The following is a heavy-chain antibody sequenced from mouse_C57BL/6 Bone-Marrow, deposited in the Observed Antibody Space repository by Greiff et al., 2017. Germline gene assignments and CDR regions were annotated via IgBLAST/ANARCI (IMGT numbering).Heavy chain of an antibody. Sequence: EVQVVESGGGLVKPGGSLKLSCAASGFTFSSYAMSWVRQTPEKRLEWVATISDGGSYTYYPDNVQGRFTISRDNAKNNLYLQMSHLKSEDTAMYYCAREGIYYDYDGGYYYAMDYWGQGTSVTVSS. CDR3: AREGIYYDYDGGYYYAMDY. CDR1: GFTFSSYA. J-gene: IGHJ4*01. CDR2: ISDGGSYT. V-gene: IGHV5-4*01. D-gene: IGHD2-4*01.